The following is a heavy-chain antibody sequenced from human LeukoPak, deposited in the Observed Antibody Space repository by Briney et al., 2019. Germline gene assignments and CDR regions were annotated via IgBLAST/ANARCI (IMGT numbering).Heavy chain of an antibody. Sequence: PGGSLRLSCAPSGFTFDNFAMTWVRQAPGKGLEWVSSISSSSSYIYYADSVKGRFTISRDNAKNSLYLQMNSLRAEDTAVYYCAREYEKGGYSYGRRIWGQGTMVTVSS. V-gene: IGHV3-21*01. CDR2: ISSSSSYI. D-gene: IGHD5-18*01. CDR1: GFTFDNFA. J-gene: IGHJ3*02. CDR3: AREYEKGGYSYGRRI.